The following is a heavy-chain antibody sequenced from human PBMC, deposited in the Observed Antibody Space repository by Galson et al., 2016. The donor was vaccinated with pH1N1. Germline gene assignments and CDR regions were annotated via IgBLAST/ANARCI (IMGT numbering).Heavy chain of an antibody. D-gene: IGHD3-3*01. J-gene: IGHJ3*02. CDR1: GDSVSSNSAT. CDR2: TYYRSKWYN. CDR3: ARGVIDYDFWSGYQGHAAFDI. V-gene: IGHV6-1*01. Sequence: CAISGDSVSSNSATWNWIRQSPSRGLEWLGRTYYRSKWYNDYAESVKSRIIISPDTSKNQLSLQLNSVTPADTAVCYCARGVIDYDFWSGYQGHAAFDIWGQGTMVIVSS.